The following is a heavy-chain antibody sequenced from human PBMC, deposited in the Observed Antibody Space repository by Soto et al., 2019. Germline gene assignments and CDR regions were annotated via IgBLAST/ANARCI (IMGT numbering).Heavy chain of an antibody. Sequence: SETLSLTYAVSGGSISSGGYYCSWIRQHPGKGLEWIGYIYYSGSTYYNPSLKSRVTISVDTAKNQFSLKLSSVTAADTAVYYRAREIRGVNWFAPWGQGTLVPVSS. J-gene: IGHJ5*02. CDR1: GGSISSGGYY. CDR3: AREIRGVNWFAP. D-gene: IGHD3-10*01. V-gene: IGHV4-31*11. CDR2: IYYSGST.